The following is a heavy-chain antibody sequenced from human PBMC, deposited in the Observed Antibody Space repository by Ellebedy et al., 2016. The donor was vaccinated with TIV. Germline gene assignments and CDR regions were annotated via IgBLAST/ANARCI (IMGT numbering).Heavy chain of an antibody. D-gene: IGHD3-16*01. Sequence: PGGSLRLSCAASGFTFSSYAMHWVRKAPGKGLEWVANIKEDGSEKYYVDSVKGRFTISRDNAKNSLYLQMNSLRAEDTAVYHCARGMRVMSYYYGMDVWGQGTTVTVSS. CDR2: IKEDGSEK. CDR1: GFTFSSYA. CDR3: ARGMRVMSYYYGMDV. J-gene: IGHJ6*02. V-gene: IGHV3-7*04.